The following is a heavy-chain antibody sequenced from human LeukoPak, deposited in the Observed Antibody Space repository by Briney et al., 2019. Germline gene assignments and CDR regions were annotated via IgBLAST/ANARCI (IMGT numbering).Heavy chain of an antibody. Sequence: GGSRRLSSAASGFTFSSYAMSWVRQAPGKGLEWFAAISGSGGSTYYADSVKGRFTISRDTSNNTLYLQLNSLRAEDTAVTYCAKKSSGGSHTKGLSYGMVVWGQGTTVTLSS. V-gene: IGHV3-23*01. D-gene: IGHD6-19*01. CDR1: GFTFSSYA. CDR2: ISGSGGST. J-gene: IGHJ6*02. CDR3: AKKSSGGSHTKGLSYGMVV.